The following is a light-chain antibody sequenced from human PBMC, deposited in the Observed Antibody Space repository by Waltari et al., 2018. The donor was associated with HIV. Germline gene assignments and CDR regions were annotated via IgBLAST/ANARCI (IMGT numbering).Light chain of an antibody. J-gene: IGLJ2*01. CDR2: RNN. V-gene: IGLV1-47*01. Sequence: SVLTQPPSASGTPGQRVTISCSGSTSNIGSNSVFWYQHLPGTAPKLLIHRNNQPPSGVPDRVSGSTSGTSASLAISGLRSEDEAEYYCVVWDDTLRGVIFGGGTKVAVL. CDR1: TSNIGSNS. CDR3: VVWDDTLRGVI.